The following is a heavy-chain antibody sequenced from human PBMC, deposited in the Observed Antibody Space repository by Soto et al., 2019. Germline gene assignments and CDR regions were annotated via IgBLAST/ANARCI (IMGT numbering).Heavy chain of an antibody. Sequence: QVQLVQSGAEVKKPGASLKVSCTASGYPFTNYALLWVRQAPGQGLDWMGWINAANGNTKYSEKFQDRVTITRDTSAKTAYMELSSLRSEDTAAFYCARCGPWGIYSRYDFDSWGQGTLVTVSS. J-gene: IGHJ4*02. CDR2: INAANGNT. V-gene: IGHV1-3*01. D-gene: IGHD5-12*01. CDR3: ARCGPWGIYSRYDFDS. CDR1: GYPFTNYA.